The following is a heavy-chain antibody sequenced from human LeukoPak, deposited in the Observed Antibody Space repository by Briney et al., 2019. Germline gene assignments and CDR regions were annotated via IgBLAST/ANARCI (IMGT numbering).Heavy chain of an antibody. D-gene: IGHD1-26*01. CDR1: GFIFRSYW. CDR2: INTDGSST. CDR3: ARELVGGNSF. Sequence: GGSLRLSCAASGFIFRSYWMHWVRQAPGRGLVWVSRINTDGSSTNYADPVKGRFTISRDNAKNTLYLQMNSLRAEDTAVYYCARELVGGNSFWGQGTLVTVSS. J-gene: IGHJ4*02. V-gene: IGHV3-74*01.